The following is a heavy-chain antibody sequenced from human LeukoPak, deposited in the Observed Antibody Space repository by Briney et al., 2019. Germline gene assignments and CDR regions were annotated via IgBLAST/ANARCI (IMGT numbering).Heavy chain of an antibody. CDR2: INTNTGNP. V-gene: IGHV7-4-1*02. Sequence: ASVKVTCNASGYTFTSYAMNWVRQAPGQGLEWMGWINTNTGNPTYAQGFTGRFVFSLDTSVSTAYLQISSLKAEDAAVYYCARDRDVEQQLVVDYWGQGTLVTVSS. CDR1: GYTFTSYA. J-gene: IGHJ4*02. CDR3: ARDRDVEQQLVVDY. D-gene: IGHD6-13*01.